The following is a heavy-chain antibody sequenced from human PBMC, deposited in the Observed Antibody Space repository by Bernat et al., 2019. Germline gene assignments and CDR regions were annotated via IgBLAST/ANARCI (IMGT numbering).Heavy chain of an antibody. D-gene: IGHD3-22*01. Sequence: QVQLQESGPGLVKPSQTLSLTYTVSGGSISSGGYSWCWIRQHPGKGLEWIGYIFYSGSTHYNPSLKSRVTISVDTSKNQFSLKLSSVTAADTAVYYCARERGSSGYYRFDYWGQGTLVTVSS. J-gene: IGHJ4*02. V-gene: IGHV4-31*03. CDR3: ARERGSSGYYRFDY. CDR2: IFYSGST. CDR1: GGSISSGGYS.